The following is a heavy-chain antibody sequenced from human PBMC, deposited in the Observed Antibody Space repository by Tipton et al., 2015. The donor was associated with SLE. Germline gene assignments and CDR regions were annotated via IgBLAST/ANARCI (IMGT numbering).Heavy chain of an antibody. J-gene: IGHJ4*02. Sequence: TLSLTCTVSGGSISSYYWSWIRQPAGKGLEWIGRIYTSGSTNYNPPLKSRVTMSVDTSKNQFSLKLSSVTAADTAVYYCARCNYYGSGSYYNGYYFDYWGQGTLVTVSS. CDR1: GGSISSYY. D-gene: IGHD3-10*01. CDR3: ARCNYYGSGSYYNGYYFDY. CDR2: IYTSGST. V-gene: IGHV4-4*07.